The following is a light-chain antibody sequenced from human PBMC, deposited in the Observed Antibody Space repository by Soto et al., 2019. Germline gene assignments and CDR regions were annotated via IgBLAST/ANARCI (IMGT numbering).Light chain of an antibody. J-gene: IGLJ1*01. CDR3: SSYTSSSTLYV. V-gene: IGLV2-14*01. CDR2: EVN. CDR1: SSDVGGYTY. Sequence: QSALTQPASVSGSPRQSITISCTGASSDVGGYTYVSWYQHHPGKAPKLIIYEVNNRPSGVSHRFSGSKSGNTASLTISGLQAEDEADYYCSSYTSSSTLYVFGTGTKVTVL.